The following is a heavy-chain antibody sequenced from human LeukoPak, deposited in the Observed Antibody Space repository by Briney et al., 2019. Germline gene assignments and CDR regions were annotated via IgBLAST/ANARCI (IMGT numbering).Heavy chain of an antibody. V-gene: IGHV3-30*04. D-gene: IGHD2-15*01. CDR1: GFTFSSYA. CDR2: ISYDGSNK. CDR3: ARDKYCSGGSCSSAFDI. J-gene: IGHJ3*02. Sequence: GGSPRLSCAASGFTFSSYAMHWVRQAPGKGLEWVAVISYDGSNKYYADSVKGRFTISRDNSKNTLYLQMNSLRAEDTAVYYCARDKYCSGGSCSSAFDIWGQGTMVTVFS.